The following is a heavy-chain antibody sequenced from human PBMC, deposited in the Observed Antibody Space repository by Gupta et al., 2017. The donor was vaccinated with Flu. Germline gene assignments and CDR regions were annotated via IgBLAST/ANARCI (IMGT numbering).Heavy chain of an antibody. J-gene: IGHJ6*02. CDR2: INHSGST. CDR3: ARTGYYDSSGDLPWAPDV. Sequence: WSWIRQPPGKGLEWIGEINHSGSTNYKTSLKRRVTISVDTSKNQFSRKLSSVTAAETAVYDCARTGYYDSSGDLPWAPDVWGQGTTVTVSS. V-gene: IGHV4-34*01. D-gene: IGHD3-22*01.